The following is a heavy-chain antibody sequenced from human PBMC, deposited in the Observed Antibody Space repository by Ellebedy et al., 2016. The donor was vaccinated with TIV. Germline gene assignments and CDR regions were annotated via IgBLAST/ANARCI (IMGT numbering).Heavy chain of an antibody. D-gene: IGHD1-26*01. CDR1: GGSISSSSYY. Sequence: SETLSLTCSVSGGSISSSSYYWGWIRQPPGKGLEWIGSVYYTGSTYYNPSLKSRLTISVDTSKNQFSLKLTSVTAADTAVCYCARTAMGAPYFDFWGQGTLVTVSS. CDR3: ARTAMGAPYFDF. J-gene: IGHJ4*02. V-gene: IGHV4-39*01. CDR2: VYYTGST.